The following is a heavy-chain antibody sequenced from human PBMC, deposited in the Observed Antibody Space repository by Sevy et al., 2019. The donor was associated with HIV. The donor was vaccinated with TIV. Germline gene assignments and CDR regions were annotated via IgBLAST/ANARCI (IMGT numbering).Heavy chain of an antibody. CDR2: INPNSGGT. Sequence: ASVKVSCKASGYTFTGYSMHWVRQAPGQGLEWMGWINPNSGGTNYAQKFQGRVSMTRDTSISTAYMVLSRLRFDDTAVYYCARVWNSDYYDSSGPNWFDSWGQGTLVTVSS. CDR1: GYTFTGYS. CDR3: ARVWNSDYYDSSGPNWFDS. J-gene: IGHJ5*01. V-gene: IGHV1-2*02. D-gene: IGHD3-22*01.